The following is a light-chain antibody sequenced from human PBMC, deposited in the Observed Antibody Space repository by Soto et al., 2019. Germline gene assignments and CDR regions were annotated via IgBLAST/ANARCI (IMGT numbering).Light chain of an antibody. CDR2: AAS. CDR1: KGISTY. CDR3: QQSYSTTWT. Sequence: DIQITQFPSSLCESPGHRVTITCRASKGISTYLTWYQQKPGKAPKLLIYAASSMQSGVPSRFSGSGSETDFTLTISSLQPEDFATYSCQQSYSTTWTFGQGTKVDIK. J-gene: IGKJ1*01. V-gene: IGKV1-39*01.